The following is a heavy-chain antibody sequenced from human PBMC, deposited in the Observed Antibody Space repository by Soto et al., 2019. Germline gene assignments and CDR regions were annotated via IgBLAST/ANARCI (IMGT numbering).Heavy chain of an antibody. CDR1: GGTFSSYA. CDR3: ASQGGGVRGVIGSHNWFDP. V-gene: IGHV1-69*13. D-gene: IGHD3-10*01. Sequence: GASVKVSCKASGGTFSSYAISWVRQAPGQGLEWMGGIIPIFGTANYAQKFQGRVTTTADESTSTAYMELSSLRSEDTAVYYCASQGGGVRGVIGSHNWFDPWGQGTLVTVSS. CDR2: IIPIFGTA. J-gene: IGHJ5*02.